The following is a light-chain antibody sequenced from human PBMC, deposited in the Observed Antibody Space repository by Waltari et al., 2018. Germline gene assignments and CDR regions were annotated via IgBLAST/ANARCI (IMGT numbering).Light chain of an antibody. Sequence: QSALTQPASLSGSPGQSITISCTGTSRDVRSSHLVSWYQQHPGKAPKLIIYEGSKRPSGVSNRFSGSKSGNTASLTISGLQAEDEADYHCCSYAGGSAFVVFGGGTKLTVL. CDR3: CSYAGGSAFVV. CDR1: SRDVRSSHL. CDR2: EGS. J-gene: IGLJ2*01. V-gene: IGLV2-23*03.